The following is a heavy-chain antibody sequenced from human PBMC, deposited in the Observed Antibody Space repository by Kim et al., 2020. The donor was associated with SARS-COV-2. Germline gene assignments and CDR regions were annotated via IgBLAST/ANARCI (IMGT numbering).Heavy chain of an antibody. V-gene: IGHV3-33*01. J-gene: IGHJ4*02. Sequence: GGSLRLSCATSGFTFSAYGMHWVRQAPGKGLEWVASIWIDGSDKYYGDSVKGRFTISRDNSNNTLFLHMHSLTAEDTAAYYCVRDLRSFYFDFWGQGT. CDR2: IWIDGSDK. CDR1: GFTFSAYG. CDR3: VRDLRSFYFDF.